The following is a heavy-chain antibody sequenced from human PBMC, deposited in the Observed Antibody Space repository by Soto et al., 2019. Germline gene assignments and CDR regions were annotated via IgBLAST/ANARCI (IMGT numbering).Heavy chain of an antibody. D-gene: IGHD4-17*01. CDR1: GFTFSSYA. CDR2: ISCSGGST. CDR3: AKTQLHDYSDYMDLNAFDI. J-gene: IGHJ3*02. Sequence: EVQLVESGGGLVQPGGSLRLACAASGFTFSSYAMSWVRQAPGKGLDWFSAISCSGGSTYYADYVKGRFTISRDNSKNTLYLQMNILRAEDTAVYYCAKTQLHDYSDYMDLNAFDIWGQGTMVTVSS. V-gene: IGHV3-23*04.